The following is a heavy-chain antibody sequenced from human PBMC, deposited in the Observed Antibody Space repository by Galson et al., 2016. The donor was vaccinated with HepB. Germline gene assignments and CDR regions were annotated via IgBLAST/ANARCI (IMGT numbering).Heavy chain of an antibody. CDR3: AKRPYSYGWHYGMDV. J-gene: IGHJ6*02. CDR1: GLTFRRFW. Sequence: SLRLSCAASGLTFRRFWMTWVRQAPGKGLEWVANINQDGSEKHYLDAVRGRFTISRDNSKNILYLQMKSLRDEDTAVYYCAKRPYSYGWHYGMDVWGQGTTVTVSS. V-gene: IGHV3-7*05. D-gene: IGHD5-18*01. CDR2: INQDGSEK.